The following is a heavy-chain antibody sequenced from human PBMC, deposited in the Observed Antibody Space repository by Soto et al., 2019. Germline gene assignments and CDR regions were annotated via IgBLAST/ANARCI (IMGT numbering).Heavy chain of an antibody. Sequence: QVQLQESGPRLLKPSETLSLTCSVSGGPIRSYYLSWVRQAPGKGLEWIAYIAYTGITGYNPSPRGRVTISGDTSQNLFSLKMTSVTAADTAVYYCAREGFSGYEALDYWGQGILVTVS. CDR2: IAYTGIT. D-gene: IGHD5-12*01. CDR1: GGPIRSYY. V-gene: IGHV4-59*01. J-gene: IGHJ4*02. CDR3: AREGFSGYEALDY.